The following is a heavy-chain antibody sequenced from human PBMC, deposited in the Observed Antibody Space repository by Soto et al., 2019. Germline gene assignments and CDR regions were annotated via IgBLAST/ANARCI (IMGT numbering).Heavy chain of an antibody. Sequence: SETLSLTCTVSGGSISSGDYYWSWIRQPPGKGLEWIGYIYYSVSTYYNPSLKSRVTISVDTSKNQFSLKLSSVTAADTAVYYCARGVRIVLMVYAVDAFDIWGQGTMVTVSS. J-gene: IGHJ3*02. CDR3: ARGVRIVLMVYAVDAFDI. V-gene: IGHV4-30-4*01. D-gene: IGHD2-8*01. CDR2: IYYSVST. CDR1: GGSISSGDYY.